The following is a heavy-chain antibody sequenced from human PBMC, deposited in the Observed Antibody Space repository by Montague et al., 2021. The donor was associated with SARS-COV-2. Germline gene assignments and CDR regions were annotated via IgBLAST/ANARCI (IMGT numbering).Heavy chain of an antibody. CDR3: ARGRSGFFNPLDS. J-gene: IGHJ4*02. CDR2: FYYTGST. CDR1: DDSITSSTYY. V-gene: IGHV4-39*02. D-gene: IGHD3-3*01. Sequence: SETLSLTCAVSDDSITSSTYYWAWIRQPPGKGLEWIGSFYYTGSTYYNPSLKSRVTMSVDTSKKHFSLNLNSVTAADTAVYYCARGRSGFFNPLDSWGQGTLVTVSS.